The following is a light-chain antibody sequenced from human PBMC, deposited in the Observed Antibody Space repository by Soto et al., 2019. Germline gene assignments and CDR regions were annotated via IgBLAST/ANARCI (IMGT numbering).Light chain of an antibody. Sequence: QLVLTQSPSASASLGDSVKLTCTLSSGHSSYAIAWHQQQPEKGPRYLMKLNSDGSHNKGDGIPDRFSGSSSGAERYLTISSLQSEDEADYYCQTWGTGIHVVFGGGTKLTVL. J-gene: IGLJ2*01. CDR3: QTWGTGIHVV. CDR2: LNSDGSH. V-gene: IGLV4-69*01. CDR1: SGHSSYA.